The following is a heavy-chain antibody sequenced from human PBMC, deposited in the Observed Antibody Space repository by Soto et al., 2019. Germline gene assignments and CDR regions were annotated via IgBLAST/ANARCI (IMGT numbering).Heavy chain of an antibody. D-gene: IGHD6-13*01. CDR2: ISSSSSYI. V-gene: IGHV3-21*01. Sequence: EVQLVESGGGLVKPGGSLRLSCAASGFTFSSYSMNWVRQAPGKGLEWVSSISSSSSYIYYADSVKGRFTISRDNAKNSLYVQMNSLGAEDTAVYYCARDGYSSSWYGTMGDDYWGQGTLVTVSS. CDR1: GFTFSSYS. CDR3: ARDGYSSSWYGTMGDDY. J-gene: IGHJ4*02.